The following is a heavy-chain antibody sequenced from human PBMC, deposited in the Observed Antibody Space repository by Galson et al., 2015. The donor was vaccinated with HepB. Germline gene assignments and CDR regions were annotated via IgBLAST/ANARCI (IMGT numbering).Heavy chain of an antibody. CDR3: ARAAYGRNGMDV. J-gene: IGHJ6*02. CDR1: GFTLRSHW. D-gene: IGHD4-17*01. Sequence: SLRLSCAASGFTLRSHWMHWVRHAPGKGPVWVSRIDKDGNGTNYTDSVKGRITISRDDAKNTLYLEMSSLRAEDTGVYYCARAAYGRNGMDVWGQGTTVIVSS. V-gene: IGHV3-74*01. CDR2: IDKDGNGT.